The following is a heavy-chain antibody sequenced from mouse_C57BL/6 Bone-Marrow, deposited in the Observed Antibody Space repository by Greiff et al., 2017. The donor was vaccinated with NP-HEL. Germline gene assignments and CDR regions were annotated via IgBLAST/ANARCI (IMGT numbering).Heavy chain of an antibody. Sequence: QVQLQQPGAELVRPGSSVKLSCKASGYTFTSYWMHWVKQRPIQGLEWIGNIDPSDSETHYNQKFKDKATLTVDKSSSTAYMQLSSLTSEDSAVYCCARGPFYYVPAWFAYWGQGTLVTVSA. CDR1: GYTFTSYW. D-gene: IGHD2-1*01. CDR2: IDPSDSET. J-gene: IGHJ3*01. V-gene: IGHV1-52*01. CDR3: ARGPFYYVPAWFAY.